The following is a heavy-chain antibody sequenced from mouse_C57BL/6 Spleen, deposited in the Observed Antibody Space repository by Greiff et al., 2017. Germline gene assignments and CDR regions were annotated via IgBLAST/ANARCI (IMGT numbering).Heavy chain of an antibody. Sequence: QVHVQQPGAELVMPGASVKLSCKASGYTFPSYWMHWVKQRPGQGLEWIGEIDPSDSYTNSNQKSKGQSTLTVDKSSSTAYMQLSSLTSEESAVYYCARSGGYGSSYWYFDVWGTGTTVTVSS. CDR1: GYTFPSYW. J-gene: IGHJ1*03. CDR3: ARSGGYGSSYWYFDV. D-gene: IGHD1-1*01. CDR2: IDPSDSYT. V-gene: IGHV1-69*01.